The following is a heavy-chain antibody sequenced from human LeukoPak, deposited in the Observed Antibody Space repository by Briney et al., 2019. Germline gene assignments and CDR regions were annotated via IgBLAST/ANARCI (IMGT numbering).Heavy chain of an antibody. CDR3: AKDSDGYDYFDY. Sequence: GGSLRLSCAASGFTFSSYGMHWVRQAPGKGLEWVAVISYDGSNKYYADSVKGRFTISRDNSKNTPYLQMNSLRAEDTAVYYCAKDSDGYDYFDYWGQGTLVTVSS. J-gene: IGHJ4*02. D-gene: IGHD5-12*01. V-gene: IGHV3-30*18. CDR1: GFTFSSYG. CDR2: ISYDGSNK.